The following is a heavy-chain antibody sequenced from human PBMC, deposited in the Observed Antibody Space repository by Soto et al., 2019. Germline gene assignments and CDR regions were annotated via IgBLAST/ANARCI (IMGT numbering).Heavy chain of an antibody. CDR3: ARYCINSDCRHLYYFDY. CDR1: GGSVSNGMYY. CDR2: VYFTGTT. Sequence: PSETLSLTCTVSGGSVSNGMYYWSWIRQPPGKGLEWIGNVYFTGTTIYNPSLKSRVTMSVDTYKDQFFLKLTSVTAADTAVYHCARYCINSDCRHLYYFDYWGLGTLVTVSS. D-gene: IGHD2-8*01. V-gene: IGHV4-61*01. J-gene: IGHJ4*02.